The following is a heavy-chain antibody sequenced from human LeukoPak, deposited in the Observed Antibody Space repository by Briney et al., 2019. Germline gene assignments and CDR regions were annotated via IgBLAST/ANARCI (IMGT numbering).Heavy chain of an antibody. CDR1: GGTFSSYA. J-gene: IGHJ4*02. V-gene: IGHV1-69*13. CDR2: IIPIFGTA. CDR3: AARSGSYYFYFDY. Sequence: ASVKVSCKASGGTFSSYAISWLGRPPEQGLKGWGGIIPIFGTANYAQKFQGRVTITADESTSTAYMELSSLRSEDTAVYYCAARSGSYYFYFDYWGQGTLVTVSS. D-gene: IGHD3-10*01.